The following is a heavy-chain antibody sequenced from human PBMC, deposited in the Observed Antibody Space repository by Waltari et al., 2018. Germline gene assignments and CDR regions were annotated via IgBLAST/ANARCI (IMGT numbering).Heavy chain of an antibody. J-gene: IGHJ4*02. CDR2: INHSGYT. V-gene: IGHV4-34*02. Sequence: QVQLQQWGAGLLKPSETLSLTCAVSGGSFTGYYWSWIRQPPGKGLEWIGQINHSGYTNYNPSLTSRVAISVDTSRRQVSLNLTSLTAADTAVYYCAREGSGTWFQPDSWGQGILVTVSS. CDR1: GGSFTGYY. CDR3: AREGSGTWFQPDS. D-gene: IGHD6-13*01.